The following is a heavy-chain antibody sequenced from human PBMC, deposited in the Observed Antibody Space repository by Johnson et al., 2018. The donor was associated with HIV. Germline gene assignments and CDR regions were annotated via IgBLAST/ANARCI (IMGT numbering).Heavy chain of an antibody. Sequence: QVQLVESGGGVVQPGRSLRLSCAASGFTFSSCAMHWVRQAPGKGLDWETIISFDGSKKYHADSVKGRFTISRDNSKNTLFLQMNSLRTEDTAVYYCARAVCRGGRCYSHDAFDIWGQGTMVTVSS. D-gene: IGHD2-15*01. CDR1: GFTFSSCA. J-gene: IGHJ3*02. CDR3: ARAVCRGGRCYSHDAFDI. V-gene: IGHV3-30*04. CDR2: ISFDGSKK.